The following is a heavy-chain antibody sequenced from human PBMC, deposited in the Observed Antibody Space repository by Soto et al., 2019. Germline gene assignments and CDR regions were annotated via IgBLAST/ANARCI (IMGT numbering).Heavy chain of an antibody. V-gene: IGHV4-61*01. Sequence: QVQLQESGPGLVKPSETLSLTCTVSGGSVSSGSYYWSWIRQPPGKGLEWIGYIYYSGSTNYNPSLKSRVTISVDTSKNQFSRKLSSVTAADTAVYYCAGGGGSIAVAGLIDYWGQGTLVTVSS. CDR2: IYYSGST. CDR3: AGGGGSIAVAGLIDY. J-gene: IGHJ4*02. D-gene: IGHD6-19*01. CDR1: GGSVSSGSYY.